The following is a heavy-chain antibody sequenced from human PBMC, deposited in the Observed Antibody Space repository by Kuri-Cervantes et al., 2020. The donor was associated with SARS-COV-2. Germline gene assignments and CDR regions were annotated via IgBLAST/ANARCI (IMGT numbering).Heavy chain of an antibody. CDR3: ARDSSGYTDT. V-gene: IGHV3-7*01. CDR2: IKQDGSEK. CDR1: GFTFNTYN. J-gene: IGHJ4*02. D-gene: IGHD3-22*01. Sequence: GESLKISCTASGFTFNTYNMKWVRQAPGKGLEWVANIKQDGSEKYYVDSVKGRFTISRDNAKNSLYLQMNSLRAEDTAVYYCARDSSGYTDTWGQGTLVTVSS.